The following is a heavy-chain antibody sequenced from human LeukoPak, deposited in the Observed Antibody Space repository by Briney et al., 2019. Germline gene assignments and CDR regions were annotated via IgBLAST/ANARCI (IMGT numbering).Heavy chain of an antibody. V-gene: IGHV7-4-1*02. CDR3: ARGDYSSGWPTTPYYFDY. D-gene: IGHD6-19*01. J-gene: IGHJ4*02. CDR2: INTNTGNS. CDR1: GYTFTTYA. Sequence: ASVKVSCKASGYTFTTYAMTWVRQAPGQGLEWMGWINTNTGNSTYAQGFAGRFVFSLDTSVSTAYLQISSLKAGDTAVYYCARGDYSSGWPTTPYYFDYWGQGTLVTVSS.